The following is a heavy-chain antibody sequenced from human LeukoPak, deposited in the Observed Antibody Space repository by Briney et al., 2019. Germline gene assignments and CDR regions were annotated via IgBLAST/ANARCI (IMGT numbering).Heavy chain of an antibody. Sequence: PGGYVRLSCSASGFTFSDYDMTWVRQAPGKGLEWVSSISGLSSDIYYGDSVKGRFSISRDNAKNSLYLQMNSLGAEDTAVYYCGRAFPPLRTSSAGDLWGQGTLVTVSA. J-gene: IGHJ4*02. V-gene: IGHV3-21*01. D-gene: IGHD3-16*01. CDR2: ISGLSSDI. CDR3: GRAFPPLRTSSAGDL. CDR1: GFTFSDYD.